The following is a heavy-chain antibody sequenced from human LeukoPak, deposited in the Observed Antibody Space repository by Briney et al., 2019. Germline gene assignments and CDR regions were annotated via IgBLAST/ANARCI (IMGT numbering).Heavy chain of an antibody. CDR3: ARDKPGIAAAGTDY. J-gene: IGHJ4*02. D-gene: IGHD6-13*01. CDR2: ISSSSSTK. CDR1: GFTFSSYS. V-gene: IGHV3-48*04. Sequence: GGSLRLSCAASGFTFSSYSMNWVRQAPGKGLEWVSYISSSSSTKYYADSVKGRFTISRDNAKNSLYLQMNSLRAEDTAVYYCARDKPGIAAAGTDYWGQGTLVTVSS.